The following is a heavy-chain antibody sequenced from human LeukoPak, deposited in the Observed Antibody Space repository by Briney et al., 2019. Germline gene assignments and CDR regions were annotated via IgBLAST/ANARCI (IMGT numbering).Heavy chain of an antibody. CDR3: AGGTDYYFDY. CDR1: GGSISSYY. D-gene: IGHD1-26*01. V-gene: IGHV4-59*01. CDR2: IYYSGST. J-gene: IGHJ4*02. Sequence: KTSETLSLTCTVSGGSISSYYWSWIRQPPGKGLEWIGYIYYSGSTNYNPSLKSRVTISVDTSKNQFSLKLSSVTAADTAVYYCAGGTDYYFDYWGQGTLVTVSS.